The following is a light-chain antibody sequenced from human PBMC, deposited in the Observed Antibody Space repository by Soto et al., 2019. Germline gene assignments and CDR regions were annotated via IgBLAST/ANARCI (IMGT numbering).Light chain of an antibody. CDR3: QQLNSYPIT. CDR2: AAS. CDR1: QSISSW. Sequence: DIQMTQSPSTLSASVGDRVTITCRASQSISSWLAWYRQKPGKAPKLLIYAASTLQSGVPSRFSGSGSGTEFTLTISSLQPEDFATYYCQQLNSYPITFGQGTRLEIK. J-gene: IGKJ5*01. V-gene: IGKV1-5*01.